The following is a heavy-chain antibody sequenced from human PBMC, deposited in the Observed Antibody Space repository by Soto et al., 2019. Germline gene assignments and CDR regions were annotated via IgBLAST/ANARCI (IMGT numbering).Heavy chain of an antibody. V-gene: IGHV3-23*01. CDR1: GFTFSSYA. D-gene: IGHD3-10*01. J-gene: IGHJ6*02. Sequence: PVGSLILSCAASGFTFSSYAMSWVRQAPGKGLEWVSAISGSGGSTYYADSVKGRFTISRDNSNNTLYLQMNSLRAEDTAVYYCAKGLVVRGVIGGIYYYYGMDVWGQGTTVTVSS. CDR2: ISGSGGST. CDR3: AKGLVVRGVIGGIYYYYGMDV.